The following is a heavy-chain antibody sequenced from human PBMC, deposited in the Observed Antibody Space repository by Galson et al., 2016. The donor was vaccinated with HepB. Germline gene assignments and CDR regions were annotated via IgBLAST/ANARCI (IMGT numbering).Heavy chain of an antibody. D-gene: IGHD2-21*02. Sequence: SLRLSCAASGFIFTTYTMSWVRQAPGRGLEWVSSISISSSFIYYADSVKGRLTISRDNAKSSLYLQMNSLRAEDTAVYYCAREWDCSDDCYHHDPFDTWGLGTMVTVSS. J-gene: IGHJ3*02. CDR1: GFIFTTYT. CDR3: AREWDCSDDCYHHDPFDT. V-gene: IGHV3-21*01. CDR2: ISISSSFI.